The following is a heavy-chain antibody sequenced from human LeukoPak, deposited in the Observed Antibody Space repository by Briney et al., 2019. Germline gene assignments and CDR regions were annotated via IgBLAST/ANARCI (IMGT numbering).Heavy chain of an antibody. CDR3: ARYVPATGFDY. D-gene: IGHD2-2*01. J-gene: IGHJ4*02. V-gene: IGHV4-61*02. Sequence: PSQTLSLTCTVSGGSISSGSYSWSWIRQPAGKGLEWIGRIYTSGSTNYNPSLKSRVTISVDTSKKQFSLKLSSVTAADTAVYYCARYVPATGFDYWGQGTLVTVSS. CDR1: GGSISSGSYS. CDR2: IYTSGST.